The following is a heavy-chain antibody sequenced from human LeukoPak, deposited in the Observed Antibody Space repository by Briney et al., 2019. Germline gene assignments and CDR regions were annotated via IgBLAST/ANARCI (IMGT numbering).Heavy chain of an antibody. J-gene: IGHJ4*02. Sequence: PSETLSLTCAVYGGSHSGYCWSWIRQPPGKGLEWIGEISHVGSTSYNPSLKSRVTISIDTSKNQFSLKLTSVTAADSSVYYCARRKPDGYDAYWGQGTLVTVSS. D-gene: IGHD5-24*01. CDR1: GGSHSGYC. CDR3: ARRKPDGYDAY. V-gene: IGHV4-34*01. CDR2: ISHVGST.